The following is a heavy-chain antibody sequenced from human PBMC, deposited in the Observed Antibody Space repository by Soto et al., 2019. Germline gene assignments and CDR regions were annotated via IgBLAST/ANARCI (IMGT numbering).Heavy chain of an antibody. Sequence: EVQLLESGGGLVQPGGSLRLSCAASGFTFSSYAMSWVRQAPGKGLEWVSAISGSGGSTYYADSVKGRFTISRDNSKNTLYMQMTSMRAEDTAVYYCAKDLLSLEVVYAIASYWGQGTLVTVSS. D-gene: IGHD2-8*02. CDR3: AKDLLSLEVVYAIASY. CDR1: GFTFSSYA. V-gene: IGHV3-23*01. J-gene: IGHJ4*02. CDR2: ISGSGGST.